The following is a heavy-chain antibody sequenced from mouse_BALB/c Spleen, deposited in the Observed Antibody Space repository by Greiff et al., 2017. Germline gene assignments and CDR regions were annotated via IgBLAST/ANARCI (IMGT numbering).Heavy chain of an antibody. V-gene: IGHV14-3*02. CDR1: GFNIKDTY. J-gene: IGHJ4*01. CDR2: IDPANGNT. CDR3: ARSSYAMDY. Sequence: LVESGAELVKPGASVKLSCTASGFNIKDTYMHWVKQRPEQGLEWIGRIDPANGNTKYDPKFQGKATITADTSSNTAYLQLSSLTSEDTAVYYCARSSYAMDYWGQGTSVTVSS.